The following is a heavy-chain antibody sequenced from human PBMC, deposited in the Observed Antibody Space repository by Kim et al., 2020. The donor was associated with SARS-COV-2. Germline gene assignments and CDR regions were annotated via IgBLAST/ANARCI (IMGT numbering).Heavy chain of an antibody. Sequence: GGSLRLSCAASGFTFSSYGMHWVRQAPGKGLEWVAVISYDGSNKYYADSVKGRFTISRDNSKNTLYLQMNSLRAEDTAVYYCAKDTMYSSSWIFDNMDVWGKGTTVTVSS. J-gene: IGHJ6*03. D-gene: IGHD6-13*01. V-gene: IGHV3-30*18. CDR3: AKDTMYSSSWIFDNMDV. CDR1: GFTFSSYG. CDR2: ISYDGSNK.